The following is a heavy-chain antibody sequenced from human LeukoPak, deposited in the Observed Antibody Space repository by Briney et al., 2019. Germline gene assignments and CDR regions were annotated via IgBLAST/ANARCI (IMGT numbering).Heavy chain of an antibody. CDR3: ARDPNRSYYYDSSDAFDI. CDR1: GFTVSSNY. J-gene: IGHJ3*02. CDR2: IYSGGST. V-gene: IGHV3-66*01. D-gene: IGHD3-22*01. Sequence: GGSLRLSCAASGFTVSSNYMSWGRQAPGKGLEWVSVIYSGGSTYYADSVKGRFTISRDNSKNTLYLQMNSLRAEDTAVYYCARDPNRSYYYDSSDAFDIWGQGTMVTVSS.